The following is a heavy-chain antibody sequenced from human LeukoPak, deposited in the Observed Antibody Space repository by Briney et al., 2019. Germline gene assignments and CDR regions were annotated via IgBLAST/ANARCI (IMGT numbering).Heavy chain of an antibody. D-gene: IGHD7-27*01. Sequence: PSGTLSLTCGVSGDSISSTNWWSWVRQPPGKGLEWIGEIYHSGSTNYNPSLKSRHTISVDKSKNQFFLKITSVTAADTAVYYCARGGTGHLDYWGQGTLVTVSS. V-gene: IGHV4-4*02. CDR2: IYHSGST. CDR1: GDSISSTNW. CDR3: ARGGTGHLDY. J-gene: IGHJ4*02.